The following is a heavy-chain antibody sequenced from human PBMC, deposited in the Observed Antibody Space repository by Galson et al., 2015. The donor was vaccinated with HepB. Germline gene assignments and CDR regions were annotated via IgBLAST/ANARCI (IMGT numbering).Heavy chain of an antibody. CDR1: GFTFSYYA. V-gene: IGHV3-64D*06. CDR2: ISSNGGST. CDR3: VEVSDYYDTSGYHYFFDY. J-gene: IGHJ4*02. Sequence: SLRLSCAASGFTFSYYAMHWVRQAPGKGLEYISGISSNGGSTYYADSVKGRFTISRDNSKNTLFLQMSSLRTEDTAVYYCVEVSDYYDTSGYHYFFDYWGQGTLVTVSS. D-gene: IGHD3-22*01.